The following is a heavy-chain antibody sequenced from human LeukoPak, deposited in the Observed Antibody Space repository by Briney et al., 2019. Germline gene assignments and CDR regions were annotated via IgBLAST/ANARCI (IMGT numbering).Heavy chain of an antibody. CDR2: IHPSGSV. CDR3: ATYHDISSGFTFDS. V-gene: IGHV4-4*02. J-gene: IGHJ4*02. CDR1: GGSVNNDRW. D-gene: IGHD3-9*01. Sequence: SETLSLTCAVSGGSVNNDRWWNWVRHPPGKGLEWIGEIHPSGSVRFDPSLKSRVSISLDKSNDHVSLTLTSVTAADTAVYFCATYHDISSGFTFDSWGQGTLVTVSS.